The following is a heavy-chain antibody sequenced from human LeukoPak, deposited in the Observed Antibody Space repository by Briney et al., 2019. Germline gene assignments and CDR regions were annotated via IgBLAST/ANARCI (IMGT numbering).Heavy chain of an antibody. CDR2: ISSDGTTT. J-gene: IGHJ4*02. CDR3: AGRWSFDY. V-gene: IGHV3-74*01. CDR1: GFTFSNDW. Sequence: GGSLRLSCAVSGFTFSNDWMHWVRRAPGKGLVWVSRISSDGTTTNYADSVKGRFTISRDSAKNTLYLQMDSLRAEDTAVYYCAGRWSFDYWGQGTLVTVSS. D-gene: IGHD2-15*01.